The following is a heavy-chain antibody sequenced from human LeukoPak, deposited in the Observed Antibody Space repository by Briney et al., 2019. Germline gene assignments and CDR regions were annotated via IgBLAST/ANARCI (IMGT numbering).Heavy chain of an antibody. V-gene: IGHV3-30*18. Sequence: PGGSLRLSCAASGFTFSSYGMHWVRQAPGKGLEWVAVIPYDGSNKYYADSVKGRFTISRDNSKNTLYLQMNSLRAEDTAVYYCAKDHHYYDSSGYPDYWGQGTLVTVSS. CDR1: GFTFSSYG. CDR2: IPYDGSNK. D-gene: IGHD3-22*01. CDR3: AKDHHYYDSSGYPDY. J-gene: IGHJ4*02.